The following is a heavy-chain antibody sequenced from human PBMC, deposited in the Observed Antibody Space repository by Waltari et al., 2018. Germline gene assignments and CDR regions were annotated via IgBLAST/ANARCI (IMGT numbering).Heavy chain of an antibody. CDR1: GGSISSSSYY. J-gene: IGHJ5*02. D-gene: IGHD3-10*01. Sequence: QLQLQESGPGLVKPSETLSLTCTVSGGSISSSSYYWGWIRQPPGKGLEWIGSIYYSGSTYYNPSLKSRVTISVDTSKNQFSLKLSSVTAADTAGYYCARHGSGSYFSWFDPWGQGTLVTVSS. V-gene: IGHV4-39*01. CDR3: ARHGSGSYFSWFDP. CDR2: IYYSGST.